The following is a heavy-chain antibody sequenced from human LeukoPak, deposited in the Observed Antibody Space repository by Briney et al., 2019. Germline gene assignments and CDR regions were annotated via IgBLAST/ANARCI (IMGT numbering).Heavy chain of an antibody. V-gene: IGHV4-61*01. Sequence: PSETLSLTCTVSGGSISSSSYYWGWIRQPPGKGLEWIGYIYYSGSTNYNPSLKSRVTISVDTSKNQFSLKLTSVTAADTAVYYCARDYPVAGIDYWGQGTLVTVSS. CDR2: IYYSGST. D-gene: IGHD6-19*01. CDR3: ARDYPVAGIDY. CDR1: GGSISSSSYY. J-gene: IGHJ4*02.